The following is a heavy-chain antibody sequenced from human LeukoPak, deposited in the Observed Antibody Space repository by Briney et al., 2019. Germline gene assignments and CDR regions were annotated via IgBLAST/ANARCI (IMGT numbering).Heavy chain of an antibody. CDR2: ISAYNGNT. CDR3: ARRGSGSYRDYFDY. D-gene: IGHD1-26*01. J-gene: IGHJ4*02. CDR1: GYTFTNYG. V-gene: IGHV1-18*01. Sequence: ASVKVSCKASGYTFTNYGISWVRRAPGQGLEWMGWISAYNGNTNYAQKLQGRVTMTTDTSTSTAYMELRSLRSDDTAVYYCARRGSGSYRDYFDYWGQGTLVTVSS.